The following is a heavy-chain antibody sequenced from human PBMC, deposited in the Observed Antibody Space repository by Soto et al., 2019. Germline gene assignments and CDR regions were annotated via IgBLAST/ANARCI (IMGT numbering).Heavy chain of an antibody. V-gene: IGHV3-21*01. CDR3: ARVDEYSSSYGMDV. D-gene: IGHD6-6*01. Sequence: GGSLRLSXAASGFTFSSYSMNWVRQAPGKGLEWVSSISSSSSYIYYADSVKGRFTISRDNAKNSLYLQMNSLRAEDTAVYYCARVDEYSSSYGMDVWGQGTTVTVSS. J-gene: IGHJ6*02. CDR1: GFTFSSYS. CDR2: ISSSSSYI.